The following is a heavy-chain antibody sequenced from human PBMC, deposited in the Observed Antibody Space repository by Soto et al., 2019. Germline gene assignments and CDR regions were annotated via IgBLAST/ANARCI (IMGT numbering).Heavy chain of an antibody. Sequence: SETLSLTCAVDDGYFSTYYWNWIRQSPGKGLEWIGKINYSGSNNYNPSLKSRVTISVDRSKNQFSLKLSSVTAADTAVYYCVVGAKYYFDYWGQGTRVTVSS. CDR1: DGYFSTYY. V-gene: IGHV4-34*01. CDR3: VVGAKYYFDY. CDR2: INYSGSN. D-gene: IGHD1-26*01. J-gene: IGHJ4*02.